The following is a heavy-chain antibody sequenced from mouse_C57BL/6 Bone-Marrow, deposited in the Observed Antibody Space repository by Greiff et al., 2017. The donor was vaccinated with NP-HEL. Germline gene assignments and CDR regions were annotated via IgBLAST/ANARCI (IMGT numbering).Heavy chain of an antibody. D-gene: IGHD2-3*01. CDR3: ARRGYYVRRGFDY. CDR2: ISGGGGNT. Sequence: DVHLVESGGGLVKPGGSLKLSCAASGFTFSSYTMSWVRQTPEKRLEWVATISGGGGNTYYPDSVKGRFTISRDNAKNTLYLQMSSLRSEDTALYYCARRGYYVRRGFDYWGQGTTLTVSS. V-gene: IGHV5-9*01. J-gene: IGHJ2*01. CDR1: GFTFSSYT.